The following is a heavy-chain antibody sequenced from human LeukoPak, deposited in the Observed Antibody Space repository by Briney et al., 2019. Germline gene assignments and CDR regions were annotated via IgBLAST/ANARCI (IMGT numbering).Heavy chain of an antibody. CDR3: ARSRRGYYMDV. V-gene: IGHV1-8*01. CDR1: GYSFSNFD. Sequence: ASLKVSCKASGYSFSNFDINWVRQAAGQGPEWMGRLDPHSGDTDYVQKFQGRVIMTKNTSINTAYLELRSLTSGDTAVYYCARSRRGYYMDVWGRGTTVTVSS. CDR2: LDPHSGDT. D-gene: IGHD3-10*01. J-gene: IGHJ6*03.